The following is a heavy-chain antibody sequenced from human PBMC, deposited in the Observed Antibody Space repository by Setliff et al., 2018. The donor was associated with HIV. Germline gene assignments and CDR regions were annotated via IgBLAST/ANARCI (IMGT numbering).Heavy chain of an antibody. Sequence: PSETLSLTCTVSGSSISSNYYWAWIRQAPGKGLEWIGCIDASANTYYIPSLKSRATISIDTSKNQLSLKLRSVTAADTAVYYCARVFVDTAVLRVLEYYFDSWGRGTLVTVSS. V-gene: IGHV4-38-2*02. D-gene: IGHD5-18*01. J-gene: IGHJ4*02. CDR3: ARVFVDTAVLRVLEYYFDS. CDR2: IDASANT. CDR1: GSSISSNYY.